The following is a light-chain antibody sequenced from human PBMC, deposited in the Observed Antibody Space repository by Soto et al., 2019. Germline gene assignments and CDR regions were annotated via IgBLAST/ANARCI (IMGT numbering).Light chain of an antibody. CDR1: QSLLHSNGYNY. CDR3: MQALQPPWT. Sequence: DIVMTQSPLSLPVTPGEPASISCRSSQSLLHSNGYNYLDWYLQKPGQSPQLLIYLGSNRASGVPDRFSGSGSGTDFTLKISRVEAEDVWVYYCMQALQPPWTFGQGTKVEIK. J-gene: IGKJ1*01. V-gene: IGKV2-28*01. CDR2: LGS.